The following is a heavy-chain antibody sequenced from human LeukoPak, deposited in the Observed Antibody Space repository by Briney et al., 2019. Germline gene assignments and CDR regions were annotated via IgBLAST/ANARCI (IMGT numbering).Heavy chain of an antibody. D-gene: IGHD2-21*02. CDR3: TRMTAGHDY. CDR1: GVSFDDYY. V-gene: IGHV4-34*01. CDR2: INHIGYT. Sequence: PSETLSLTCAVSGVSFDDYYWSWVRQTPGKGLEWIGEINHIGYTNGSPSLKSRVTLSIDTSRKQFSLNLRSVTAADTGIYYCTRMTAGHDYWGQGTLVTVSS. J-gene: IGHJ4*02.